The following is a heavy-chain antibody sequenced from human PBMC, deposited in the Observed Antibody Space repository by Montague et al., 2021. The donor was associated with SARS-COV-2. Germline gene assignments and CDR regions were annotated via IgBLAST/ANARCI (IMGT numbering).Heavy chain of an antibody. D-gene: IGHD5-18*01. CDR3: ARPGRGYSYGLDAFEV. J-gene: IGHJ3*01. Sequence: SETLSLTRTVSGGSISNSIYYWGWIRQPPGKGLEWIGSIYYTGSTYYNPSLKSRVTISMNTSNNQFFLKLTSVTAADTAVYYCARPGRGYSYGLDAFEVWGQGTMVTVSS. CDR1: GGSISNSIYY. CDR2: IYYTGST. V-gene: IGHV4-39*01.